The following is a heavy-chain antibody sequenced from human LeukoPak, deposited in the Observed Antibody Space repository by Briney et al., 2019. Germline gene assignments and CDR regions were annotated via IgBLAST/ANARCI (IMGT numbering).Heavy chain of an antibody. D-gene: IGHD6-19*01. V-gene: IGHV4-34*01. CDR2: INHSGST. J-gene: IGHJ4*02. Sequence: GSLRLSCAASGFTFSSYAMHWVRQAPGKGLEWIGEINHSGSTNYNPSLKSRVTISVDTSKNQFSLKLSSVTAADTAVYYCARGPHQWLVRPYYFDYWGQGTLVTVSS. CDR3: ARGPHQWLVRPYYFDY. CDR1: GFTFSSYA.